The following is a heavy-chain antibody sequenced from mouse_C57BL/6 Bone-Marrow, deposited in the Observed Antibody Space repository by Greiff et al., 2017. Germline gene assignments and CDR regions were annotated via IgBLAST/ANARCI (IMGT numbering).Heavy chain of an antibody. CDR2: ISSGGSYT. Sequence: EVKLMESGGDLVKPGGSLKLSCAASGFTFSSYGMSWVRQTPDKRLEWVATISSGGSYTYYPDSVKGRFTISRDNAKNTLYLQMSSLKSEDAAMYYCARHGSYWGQGTTLTVSS. CDR1: GFTFSSYG. V-gene: IGHV5-6*01. CDR3: ARHGSY. J-gene: IGHJ2*01. D-gene: IGHD4-1*01.